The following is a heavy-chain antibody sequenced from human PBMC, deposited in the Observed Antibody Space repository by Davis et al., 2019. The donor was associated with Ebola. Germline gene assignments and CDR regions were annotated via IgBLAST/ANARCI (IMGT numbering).Heavy chain of an antibody. V-gene: IGHV7-4-1*01. Sequence: AASVKVSCKASGYTFTTYVINWVRQAPGQGLEWLGWINTNSGNPTYAQGLSGRFPFARDTSVSTAYLQLDSLEPEDTAIYYCTRGRYLAPVDSWGQGTLVTVSS. J-gene: IGHJ5*01. CDR2: INTNSGNP. CDR1: GYTFTTYV. CDR3: TRGRYLAPVDS. D-gene: IGHD3-9*01.